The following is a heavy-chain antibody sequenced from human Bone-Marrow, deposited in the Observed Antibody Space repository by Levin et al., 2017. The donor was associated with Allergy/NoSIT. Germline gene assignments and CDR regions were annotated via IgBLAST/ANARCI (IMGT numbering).Heavy chain of an antibody. CDR3: ARDASPTVTSILDF. CDR1: GFTFRHNV. Sequence: GGSLRLSCVGSGFTFRHNVMSWVRQAPGKGLEWVSSIGGSGGSSYYRDSVKGRFTFSRDNSKNTVYLEMNSLRVEDTAVYYCARDASPTVTSILDFWGQGILVTVSS. V-gene: IGHV3-23*01. CDR2: IGGSGGSS. D-gene: IGHD4-17*01. J-gene: IGHJ4*02.